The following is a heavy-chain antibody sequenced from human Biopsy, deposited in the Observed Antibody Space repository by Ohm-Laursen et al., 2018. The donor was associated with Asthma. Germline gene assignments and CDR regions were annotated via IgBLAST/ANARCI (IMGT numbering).Heavy chain of an antibody. CDR1: GFMFRSFG. D-gene: IGHD2-2*01. V-gene: IGHV3-23*01. J-gene: IGHJ6*02. CDR2: ISGSGGAT. Sequence: GSLRLSCSAPGFMFRSFGMHWVRQAPGKGLEWVSSISGSGGATYYADSVKGRFTISRDNPKNTLYLQMNSLRAEDTAVYYCEKIHCTTTRCNEPYYYHGMDVWGQGTTVTVSS. CDR3: EKIHCTTTRCNEPYYYHGMDV.